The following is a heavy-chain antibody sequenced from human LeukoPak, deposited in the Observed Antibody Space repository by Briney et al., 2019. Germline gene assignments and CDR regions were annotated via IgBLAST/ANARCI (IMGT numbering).Heavy chain of an antibody. CDR1: AFTFSSYW. J-gene: IGHJ4*02. V-gene: IGHV3-7*01. Sequence: GGSLRLSCAASAFTFSSYWMTWVRQAPGKGLEWVANIKEDGSEKYYVDSVRGRFTISRDNAKNSLYLQMNSLRAEDTAVYYCARGGHSSSWYISRDYWGQGTLVTVSS. CDR2: IKEDGSEK. D-gene: IGHD6-13*01. CDR3: ARGGHSSSWYISRDY.